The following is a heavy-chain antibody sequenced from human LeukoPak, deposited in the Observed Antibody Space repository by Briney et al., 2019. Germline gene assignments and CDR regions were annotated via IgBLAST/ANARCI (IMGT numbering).Heavy chain of an antibody. CDR2: ISGSGGST. D-gene: IGHD1-26*01. CDR1: GFTFSSYA. V-gene: IGHV3-23*01. J-gene: IGHJ4*02. Sequence: GGSLRLSCAASGFTFSSYAMSWVRQAPGKGLEWVSAISGSGGSTYYADSVKGRFTISRDNAKNSLYLQMNSLRAEDTAVYYCARRGRDGNFDYWGQGTLVTVSS. CDR3: ARRGRDGNFDY.